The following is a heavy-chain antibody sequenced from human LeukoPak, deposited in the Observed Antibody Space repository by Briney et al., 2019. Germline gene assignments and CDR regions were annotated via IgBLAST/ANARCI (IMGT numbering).Heavy chain of an antibody. V-gene: IGHV3-48*03. J-gene: IGHJ4*02. CDR2: ISSSGNTR. D-gene: IGHD3-22*01. Sequence: PGGSLRLSCSASGMMFSSYEMYWVRQAPGKGLGWVSEISSSGNTRNYADSVKGRFTISRDNAKKTLHLQMNSLRGDDTAIYYCASAMMGFDSSGYYTAAYFEHWGQGTRVTVSS. CDR3: ASAMMGFDSSGYYTAAYFEH. CDR1: GMMFSSYE.